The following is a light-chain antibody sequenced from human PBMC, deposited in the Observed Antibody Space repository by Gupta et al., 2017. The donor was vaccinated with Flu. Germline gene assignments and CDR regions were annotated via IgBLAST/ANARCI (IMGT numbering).Light chain of an antibody. J-gene: IGLJ3*02. CDR3: SAWYSILSAWV. V-gene: IGLV10-54*04. Sequence: QAGLPKPPSVSKGLRQTATLTCTGNSNHVGNQGAPWLKQHQCHPPKLLSYRNNNRPSGISERCSASSSGNTASLTITGLQPEDEADYYCSAWYSILSAWVFGVWTKLTVL. CDR1: SNHVGNQG. CDR2: RNN.